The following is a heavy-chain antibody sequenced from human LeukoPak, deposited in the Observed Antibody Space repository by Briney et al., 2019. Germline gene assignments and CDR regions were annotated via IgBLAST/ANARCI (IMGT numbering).Heavy chain of an antibody. CDR3: ARDRWFGYGSGSYYDY. Sequence: SETLSLTCTVSGYSISSGYYWGWIRQPPGKGLEWIGSIYHSGSTYYNPSLKSRVTISVDTSKNQFSLKLSSVTAADTAVYYCARDRWFGYGSGSYYDYWGQGTLVTVSS. J-gene: IGHJ4*02. D-gene: IGHD3-10*01. CDR1: GYSISSGYY. V-gene: IGHV4-38-2*02. CDR2: IYHSGST.